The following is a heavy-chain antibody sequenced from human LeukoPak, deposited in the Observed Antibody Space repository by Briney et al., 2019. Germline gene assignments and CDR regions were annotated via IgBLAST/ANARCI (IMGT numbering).Heavy chain of an antibody. V-gene: IGHV1-24*01. Sequence: ASVTVSCKVSGYTLTELSMHWVRQAPGKGLEWMGGFDPEDGETIYAQKFQGRVTMTEDTSTDTAYMELSSLRSEDTAVYYCATDLSGPNYFDYWGQGTLVTVSS. J-gene: IGHJ4*02. D-gene: IGHD6-25*01. CDR2: FDPEDGET. CDR1: GYTLTELS. CDR3: ATDLSGPNYFDY.